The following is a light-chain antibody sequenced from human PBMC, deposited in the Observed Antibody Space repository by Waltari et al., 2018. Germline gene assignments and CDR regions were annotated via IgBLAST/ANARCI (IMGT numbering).Light chain of an antibody. V-gene: IGLV1-47*01. CDR2: KNN. J-gene: IGLJ3*02. CDR3: AAWDDSLSGLV. Sequence: QSVLTQPPSASGTPGQKVTISCNGSSSNIGSNYVYWYQQLPGTAPKLLIFKNNQQPSGVPSPFSDSKPGTSSSLAINGLRSEDEADYYCAAWDDSLSGLVLGGGTKVTVL. CDR1: SSNIGSNY.